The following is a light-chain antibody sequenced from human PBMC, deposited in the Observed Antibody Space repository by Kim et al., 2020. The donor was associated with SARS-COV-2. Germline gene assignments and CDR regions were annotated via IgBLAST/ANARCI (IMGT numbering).Light chain of an antibody. CDR2: DVS. Sequence: GQSITISCTGTSSRVGTYNYVSWYQQHPDKAPKIIIYDVSYRPSGVSTRFSGSKSGNTASLTISGLQAADEADYYCTSYTGANTVVFGGGTKLTVL. V-gene: IGLV2-14*03. CDR3: TSYTGANTVV. CDR1: SSRVGTYNY. J-gene: IGLJ2*01.